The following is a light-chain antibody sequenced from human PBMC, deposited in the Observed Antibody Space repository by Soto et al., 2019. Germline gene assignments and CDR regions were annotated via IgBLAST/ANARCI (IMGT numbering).Light chain of an antibody. CDR1: QSVSSNY. Sequence: EIVLTQSPGTLSLSPGESATLSCRASQSVSSNYLGWYQQRPGQAPRLLIYGVSSRATGIPDRFSGSGSGTDFTLTISRLEPEDFAVYYCQQYGSSRTFGQRTKVDIK. CDR3: QQYGSSRT. J-gene: IGKJ1*01. V-gene: IGKV3-20*01. CDR2: GVS.